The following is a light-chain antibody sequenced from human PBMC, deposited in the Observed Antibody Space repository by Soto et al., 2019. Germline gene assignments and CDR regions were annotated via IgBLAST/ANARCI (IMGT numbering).Light chain of an antibody. CDR3: QQYGTSPWT. CDR2: DAS. Sequence: EIVLTQSPGTLSLSPGERATLSCRASQSVSSSHLAWYQQRPGQAPRLLIYDASSRAAGIPDRFSGSGSGTDFTLTISRLEPDDFAVYFCQQYGTSPWTFGQGTKVDIK. V-gene: IGKV3-20*01. CDR1: QSVSSSH. J-gene: IGKJ1*01.